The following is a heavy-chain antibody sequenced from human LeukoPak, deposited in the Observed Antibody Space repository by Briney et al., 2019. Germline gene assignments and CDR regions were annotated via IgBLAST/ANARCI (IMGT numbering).Heavy chain of an antibody. V-gene: IGHV1-8*02. Sequence: ASVKVSCKASGYTFTSFDINWVRQATGQGLEWMGWMNPNSGNTGYAQKLQGRATMTRNTSISTAYMELSSLRSEDTAVYYCARVGTMVRGVIQTYYYYYMDVWGKGTTVTISS. CDR2: MNPNSGNT. D-gene: IGHD3-10*01. J-gene: IGHJ6*03. CDR3: ARVGTMVRGVIQTYYYYYMDV. CDR1: GYTFTSFD.